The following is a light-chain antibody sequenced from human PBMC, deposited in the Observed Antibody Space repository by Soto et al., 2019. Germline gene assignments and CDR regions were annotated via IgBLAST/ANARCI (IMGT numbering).Light chain of an antibody. CDR1: QSISSW. CDR3: LLDFSYFWA. CDR2: DAS. J-gene: IGKJ1*01. Sequence: DIQMPQSPSTLAASVGDRVTITGVASQSISSWLAWFQQKPGKAPKLLIYDASSLESGVPSSFSGSGSGTDFTLTISSLQPEDFATYYCLLDFSYFWAFGQGTKVDIK. V-gene: IGKV1-5*01.